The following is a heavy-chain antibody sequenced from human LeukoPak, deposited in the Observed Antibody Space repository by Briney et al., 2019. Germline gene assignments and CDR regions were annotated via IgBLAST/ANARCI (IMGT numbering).Heavy chain of an antibody. Sequence: SQTLSLTCTVSGGSISSGIYYWSWIRQPAGKGLEWIGRIYTNGNTNYNPSLKSRVTISVDTSKNQFSLNLTSVTAADTAVYYCARGDSSSWYEVCFDYWGQGTLVTVSS. CDR2: IYTNGNT. J-gene: IGHJ4*02. V-gene: IGHV4-61*02. D-gene: IGHD6-13*01. CDR1: GGSISSGIYY. CDR3: ARGDSSSWYEVCFDY.